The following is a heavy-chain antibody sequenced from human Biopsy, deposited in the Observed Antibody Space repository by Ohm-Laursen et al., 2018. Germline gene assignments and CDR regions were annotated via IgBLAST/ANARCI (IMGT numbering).Heavy chain of an antibody. CDR1: GFKFYDYA. J-gene: IGHJ3*02. V-gene: IGHV3-9*01. D-gene: IGHD2/OR15-2a*01. CDR3: ARDISPSTFPENTLDI. Sequence: SSLRLSCAAAGFKFYDYAMHWVRQTPGKGLEWVSGMSRNNGFIGYADSVRGRFTISRDNGQNSLYLQMNNLITKDTAVYYCARDISPSTFPENTLDIWGQGTMVTVSS. CDR2: MSRNNGFI.